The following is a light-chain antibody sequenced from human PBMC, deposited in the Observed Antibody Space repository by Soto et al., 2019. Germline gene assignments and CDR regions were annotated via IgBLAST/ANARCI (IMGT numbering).Light chain of an antibody. V-gene: IGLV1-40*01. Sequence: SVLTQPPSVSGAPGQRVTISCTGSSSNIGAGYDVHWYQQLPGTAPKLLISDNNNRPSGVPDRFSGSKSGTSASLAITGLQAEDEADYYCQSYDSSLSGSTVFGTGTKVTVL. J-gene: IGLJ1*01. CDR2: DNN. CDR3: QSYDSSLSGSTV. CDR1: SSNIGAGYD.